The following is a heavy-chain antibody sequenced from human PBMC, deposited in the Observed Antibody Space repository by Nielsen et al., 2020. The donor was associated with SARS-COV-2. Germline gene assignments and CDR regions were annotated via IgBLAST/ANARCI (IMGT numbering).Heavy chain of an antibody. CDR1: GFTLSSYG. CDR3: ARGGEQWLVPTYFDY. D-gene: IGHD6-19*01. V-gene: IGHV3-33*08. CDR2: IWYDGSNK. Sequence: GGSLRLSCAASGFTLSSYGMHWVRQAPGKGLEWVAVIWYDGSNKYYADSVKGRFTISRDNAKNSLYLQMNSLRAEDTAVYYCARGGEQWLVPTYFDYWGQGTLVTVSS. J-gene: IGHJ4*02.